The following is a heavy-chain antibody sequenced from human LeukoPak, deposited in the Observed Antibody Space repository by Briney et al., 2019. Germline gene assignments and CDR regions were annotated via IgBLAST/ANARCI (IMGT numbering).Heavy chain of an antibody. Sequence: GGSLRLSCAASGFTFSSYGMHWVRQAPGKGLEWVAFIRYDGSNKYYADSVKGRFTISRDNSKNTLYLQMNSLRAEDTAVYYCAKFRLSRYYDFWSGYEAFDIWGQGTMVTVSS. V-gene: IGHV3-30*02. CDR3: AKFRLSRYYDFWSGYEAFDI. CDR1: GFTFSSYG. J-gene: IGHJ3*02. D-gene: IGHD3-3*01. CDR2: IRYDGSNK.